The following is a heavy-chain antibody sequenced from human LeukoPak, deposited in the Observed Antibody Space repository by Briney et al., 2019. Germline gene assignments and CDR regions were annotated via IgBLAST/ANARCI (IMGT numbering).Heavy chain of an antibody. V-gene: IGHV4-4*07. CDR2: IYTSGST. J-gene: IGHJ6*03. Sequence: SETLSLTCTVSGGSISSYYWSWIRQPAGKGLEWIGRIYTSGSTNYNPSLKSRVTMSVDTSKNQFSLKLSSVTAADTAVYYCARDPSIAVAGTRPYYYYYMDVWGKGTTVTVSS. CDR1: GGSISSYY. CDR3: ARDPSIAVAGTRPYYYYYMDV. D-gene: IGHD6-13*01.